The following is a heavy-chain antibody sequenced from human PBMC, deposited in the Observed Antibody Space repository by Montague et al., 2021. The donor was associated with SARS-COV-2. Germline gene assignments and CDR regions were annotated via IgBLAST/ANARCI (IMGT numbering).Heavy chain of an antibody. CDR3: ATGSAMVRGGWFDP. CDR1: GYTLIELP. J-gene: IGHJ5*02. Sequence: SVKVSCKVSGYTLIELPMHWVRQAPGHGLEWMGGFDPEDGETIYAQKFQGRVSMTEDTSTDTAYMELSSLRSEDTAVYYCATGSAMVRGGWFDPWGQGTLVTVSS. D-gene: IGHD3-10*01. CDR2: FDPEDGET. V-gene: IGHV1-24*01.